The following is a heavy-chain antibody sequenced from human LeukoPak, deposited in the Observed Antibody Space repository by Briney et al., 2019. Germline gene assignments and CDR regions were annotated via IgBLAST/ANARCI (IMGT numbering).Heavy chain of an antibody. Sequence: SETLSLTCTVSGGSISSSSYYWGWIRQPPGKGLEWIGSIYYSGSTYYNPSLKSRVTISVGTSKNQFSLKLSSVTAADTAVYYCARVLDCSSTSCPFDYWGQGTLVTVSS. CDR1: GGSISSSSYY. CDR2: IYYSGST. CDR3: ARVLDCSSTSCPFDY. V-gene: IGHV4-39*07. D-gene: IGHD2-2*01. J-gene: IGHJ4*02.